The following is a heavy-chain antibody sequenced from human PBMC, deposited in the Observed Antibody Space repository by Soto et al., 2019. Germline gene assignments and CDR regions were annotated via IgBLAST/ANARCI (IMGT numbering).Heavy chain of an antibody. V-gene: IGHV3-49*04. CDR1: GFTLGDFA. CDR2: IRSKAYGGTT. Sequence: PGGSLRLSCTASGFTLGDFAMSWVRQAPGKGLEWVGFIRSKAYGGTTEYAASVKGRFTISRDDSKSIAYLQMNSLKTEDTAVYYCTRELGISSGYYYYVMDVWGQGTTVTVSS. CDR3: TRELGISSGYYYYVMDV. D-gene: IGHD7-27*01. J-gene: IGHJ6*02.